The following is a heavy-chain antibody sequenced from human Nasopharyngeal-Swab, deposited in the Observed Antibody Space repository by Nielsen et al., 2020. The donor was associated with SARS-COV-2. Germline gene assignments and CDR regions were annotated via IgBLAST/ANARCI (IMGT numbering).Heavy chain of an antibody. J-gene: IGHJ4*02. CDR3: ARDSPDSSGYYPIDY. CDR2: ISSSSSYI. CDR1: GFTFSSYS. D-gene: IGHD3-22*01. Sequence: GALKISCAASGFTFSSYSMNWVRQAPGKGLEWVSSISSSSSYIYYADSVKGRFTISRDNAKNSLYLQMNSLRAEDTAVYYCARDSPDSSGYYPIDYWGQGTLVTVSS. V-gene: IGHV3-21*01.